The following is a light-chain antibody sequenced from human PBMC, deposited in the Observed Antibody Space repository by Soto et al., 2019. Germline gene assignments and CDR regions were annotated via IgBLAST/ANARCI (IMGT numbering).Light chain of an antibody. V-gene: IGKV1-27*01. J-gene: IGKJ3*01. CDR2: AAS. CDR3: QKYTRAPFT. CDR1: QGIDTY. Sequence: DIQMTQSPSSLSASVGDRVTITCRASQGIDTYLAWYQQKPGQVPKLLIYAASTLQSGVPSRFSGSGSGTDFTLTISSLQSEDVATYFCQKYTRAPFTFGPGTKVDIK.